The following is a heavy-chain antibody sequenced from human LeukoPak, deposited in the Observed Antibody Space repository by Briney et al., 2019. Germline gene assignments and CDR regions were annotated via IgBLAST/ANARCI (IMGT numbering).Heavy chain of an antibody. D-gene: IGHD3-16*01. J-gene: IGHJ6*02. CDR1: GYTFTSYG. CDR3: ARGRGGPIVRLGDRGYYYYGMDV. V-gene: IGHV1-18*01. CDR2: ISAYNGNT. Sequence: ASVKVSCKASGYTFTSYGISWVRQAPGQGLEWMGWISAYNGNTNYAQKLQGRVTMTTDTSTSTAYMELSSLRSEDTAVYYCARGRGGPIVRLGDRGYYYYGMDVWGQGTTVTVSS.